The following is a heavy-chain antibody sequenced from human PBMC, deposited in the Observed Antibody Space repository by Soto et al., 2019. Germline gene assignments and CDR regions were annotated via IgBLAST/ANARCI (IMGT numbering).Heavy chain of an antibody. CDR1: GFTFNNYA. Sequence: GGSLRLSCAASGFTFNNYAMSWVRQAPGKGLEWVSGIGGSGGDTYYADSVKGRFTISRDNSKNTVYLQMSSLRAEDTAVYYCAKDLVAATGYWGQGTLVTVSS. V-gene: IGHV3-23*01. CDR2: IGGSGGDT. D-gene: IGHD6-19*01. CDR3: AKDLVAATGY. J-gene: IGHJ4*02.